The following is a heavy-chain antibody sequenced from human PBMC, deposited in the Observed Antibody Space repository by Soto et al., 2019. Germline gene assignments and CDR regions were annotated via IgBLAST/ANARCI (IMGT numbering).Heavy chain of an antibody. CDR2: IIPIFGTS. J-gene: IGHJ3*02. V-gene: IGHV1-69*06. CDR3: AITYGDYVVGAFDI. Sequence: QVQLVQSGAEVKKPGSSVKVSCKASGGSFSTYSIGWVRQAPGQGLEWMGGIIPIFGTSNYAQKFQGRVTITADKSTNTAYMELSSLRSEDTAVYYCAITYGDYVVGAFDIWGQGTMVTVSS. CDR1: GGSFSTYS. D-gene: IGHD4-17*01.